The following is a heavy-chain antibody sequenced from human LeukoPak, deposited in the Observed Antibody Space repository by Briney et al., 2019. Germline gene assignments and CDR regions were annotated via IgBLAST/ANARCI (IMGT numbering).Heavy chain of an antibody. J-gene: IGHJ4*02. D-gene: IGHD6-13*01. Sequence: GASVEVSCKASGYTFTGHYMHWVRQAPGQGIEWMGWINPNSGGTNYAQKFQGRVTMTRDTSISTAYMELSRLRSDDTAVYYCARAQQQLIQFDYWGQGTLVTVSS. CDR3: ARAQQQLIQFDY. CDR2: INPNSGGT. CDR1: GYTFTGHY. V-gene: IGHV1-2*02.